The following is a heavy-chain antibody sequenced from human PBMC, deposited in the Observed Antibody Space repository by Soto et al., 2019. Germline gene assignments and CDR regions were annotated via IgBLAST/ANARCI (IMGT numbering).Heavy chain of an antibody. Sequence: ASVKVSCKASGYTFTGYYMHWVRQAPGQGLEWMGWINPNSGGTNYAQKFQGWVTMTRDTSISTAYMELSRLRSDDTAVYYCARGGQSYYYYYYMDVWGKGTTVTVSS. CDR2: INPNSGGT. J-gene: IGHJ6*03. V-gene: IGHV1-2*04. CDR3: ARGGQSYYYYYYMDV. CDR1: GYTFTGYY. D-gene: IGHD3-10*01.